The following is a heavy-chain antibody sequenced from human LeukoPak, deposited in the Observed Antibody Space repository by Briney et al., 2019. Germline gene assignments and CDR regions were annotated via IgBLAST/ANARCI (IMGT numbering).Heavy chain of an antibody. J-gene: IGHJ5*02. CDR1: GFALNTYE. CDR3: ARGDPHADL. CDR2: ITISGHTK. V-gene: IGHV3-48*03. Sequence: PGGSLRLSCAASGFALNTYEMNWVRQALGGGLEWIADITISGHTKNYADSVKGRFTISRDNAGTSLYLQMNSLRVEHTGVYYCARGDPHADLWGQGTLVTVSS.